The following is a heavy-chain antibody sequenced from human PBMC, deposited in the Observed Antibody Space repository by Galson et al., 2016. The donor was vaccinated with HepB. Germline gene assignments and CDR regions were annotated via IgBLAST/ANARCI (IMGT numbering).Heavy chain of an antibody. J-gene: IGHJ4*02. CDR2: IYYSGKT. Sequence: SETLSLTCTVSGASITSSSHYWGWIRQAPGKGLEYIGSIYYSGKTSYKQSLKSRLTISADTSNNQFSTKLTSVTAADTAFYYCTRRNYSSGQDYCGPGILVAVSS. CDR3: TRRNYSSGQDY. V-gene: IGHV4-39*01. CDR1: GASITSSSHY. D-gene: IGHD6-19*01.